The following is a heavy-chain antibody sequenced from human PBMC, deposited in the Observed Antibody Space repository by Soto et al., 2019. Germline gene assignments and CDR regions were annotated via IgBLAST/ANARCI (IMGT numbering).Heavy chain of an antibody. CDR3: AHTWGLPFDY. J-gene: IGHJ4*02. Sequence: QITLKESGPPLVEPTQTLTLTCTYSGFSLRTTGVGVGWIRQPPGKALEWLGIIYWNDDKRYSPSLKNRFTLTSDISKSQVVLTMTNMDPVDTATYYCAHTWGLPFDYWCQGTLVIVSS. CDR2: IYWNDDK. V-gene: IGHV2-5*01. CDR1: GFSLRTTGVG. D-gene: IGHD3-16*01.